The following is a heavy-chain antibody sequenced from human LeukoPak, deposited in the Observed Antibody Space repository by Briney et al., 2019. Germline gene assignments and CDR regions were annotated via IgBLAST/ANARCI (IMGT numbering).Heavy chain of an antibody. CDR3: ARVAILYGSGSYFLDY. D-gene: IGHD3-10*01. CDR2: FYYSRST. V-gene: IGHV4-39*07. J-gene: IGHJ4*02. CDR1: GGSVSSSSDS. Sequence: PSETLSLTCTVSGGSVSSSSDSWGWIRQPPGKGLEWIGSFYYSRSTYYNPALKSRVAISVDTSKNQSSLKLSSVTAADTAVYYCARVAILYGSGSYFLDYWGQGTLVTVSS.